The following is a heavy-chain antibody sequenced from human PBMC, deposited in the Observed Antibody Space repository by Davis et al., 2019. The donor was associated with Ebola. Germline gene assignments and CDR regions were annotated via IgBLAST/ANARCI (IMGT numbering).Heavy chain of an antibody. Sequence: PGGSLRLSCVGSEFTFRSYWFHWVRQAPGKGLEWVSRIDIDGSTTNYADSVRGRFTISRDNAKNMLFLQMNSLRADDTAVYYCARDVGGRAGYWGQGTLVTVSS. CDR1: EFTFRSYW. J-gene: IGHJ4*02. CDR2: IDIDGSTT. CDR3: ARDVGGRAGY. V-gene: IGHV3-74*01.